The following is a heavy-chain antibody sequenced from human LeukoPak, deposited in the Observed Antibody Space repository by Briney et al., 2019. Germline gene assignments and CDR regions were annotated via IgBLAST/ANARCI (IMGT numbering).Heavy chain of an antibody. Sequence: SETLSLTCAVYGGSFSGYYWSWIRQPPGKGLEWIGEINHSGSTNYNPSLKSRVTISVDTSKSQFSLKLSSVTAADTAVYYCARSSLGYCSSTSCYGGYYFDYWGQGTLVTVSS. D-gene: IGHD2-2*01. J-gene: IGHJ4*02. CDR1: GGSFSGYY. CDR3: ARSSLGYCSSTSCYGGYYFDY. V-gene: IGHV4-34*01. CDR2: INHSGST.